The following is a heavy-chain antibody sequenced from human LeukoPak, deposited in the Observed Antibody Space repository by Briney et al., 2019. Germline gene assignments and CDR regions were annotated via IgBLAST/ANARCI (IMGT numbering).Heavy chain of an antibody. CDR2: IRYDGSNK. Sequence: PGGSLRLSCAASGFTFSSYGMHWVRQAPGKGLEWVAFIRYDGSNKYYADSVKGRFTISRDNSKNTLYLQMNSLRAEDTAVYYCAKDDTAMVIVVDIDYWGQGTLVTVSS. J-gene: IGHJ4*02. CDR1: GFTFSSYG. CDR3: AKDDTAMVIVVDIDY. V-gene: IGHV3-30*02. D-gene: IGHD5-18*01.